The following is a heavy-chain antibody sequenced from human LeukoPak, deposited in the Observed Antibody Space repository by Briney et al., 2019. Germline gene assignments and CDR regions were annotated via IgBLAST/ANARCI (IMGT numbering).Heavy chain of an antibody. CDR2: ISNDGNNK. J-gene: IGHJ4*02. Sequence: GGSLRLSCAASGFTFSHYAMHWVRQAPGKGQEWVALISNDGNNKYYADSVRGRFTISRDNSENTLDLQMNSLRAEDTAVYFCAKDGFCSSTSCYPNHFDSWGQGILVTVSS. D-gene: IGHD2-2*01. V-gene: IGHV3-30*18. CDR3: AKDGFCSSTSCYPNHFDS. CDR1: GFTFSHYA.